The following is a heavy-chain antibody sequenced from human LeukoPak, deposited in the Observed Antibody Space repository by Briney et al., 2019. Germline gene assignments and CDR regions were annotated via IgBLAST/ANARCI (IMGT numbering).Heavy chain of an antibody. CDR2: IIPIFGTA. J-gene: IGHJ4*02. CDR1: GGTFSSYA. Sequence: ASVKVSCKASGGTFSSYAISWVRQAPGQGLEWKGGIIPIFGTANYAQKFQGRVTITADESTSTAYMELSSLRSEDTAVYYCARDRSTIFGVVITARFDYWGQGTLVTVSS. V-gene: IGHV1-69*13. D-gene: IGHD3-3*01. CDR3: ARDRSTIFGVVITARFDY.